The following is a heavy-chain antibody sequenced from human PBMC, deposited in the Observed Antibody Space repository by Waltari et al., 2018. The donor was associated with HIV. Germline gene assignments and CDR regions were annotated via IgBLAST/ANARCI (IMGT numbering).Heavy chain of an antibody. J-gene: IGHJ3*02. CDR2: IYPFDSDT. Sequence: EVQLVQSGAEVGKSGESLRISCKASGYTFNNYWIAWVRQMSGEGLEWMGIIYPFDSDTRYNPSFEGQITISADKSLATAYLEWSKLNASDATIYYCARLFYYDTTGYINNAFDIWGQGTLVTVS. CDR3: ARLFYYDTTGYINNAFDI. D-gene: IGHD3-22*01. V-gene: IGHV5-51*03. CDR1: GYTFNNYW.